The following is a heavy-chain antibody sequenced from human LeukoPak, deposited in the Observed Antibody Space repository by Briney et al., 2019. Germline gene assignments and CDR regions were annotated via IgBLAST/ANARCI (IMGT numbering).Heavy chain of an antibody. CDR2: ISANGGAT. J-gene: IGHJ4*02. V-gene: IGHV3-23*01. D-gene: IGHD3-10*01. CDR3: AKASGSPYYFDY. Sequence: PGGSQRLSCAASGFTFGNFAMSWVRQAPGKGLECVSLISANGGATYYADSVKGRFTISRDNSKSTLYLQMNSLRADDTAVYYCAKASGSPYYFDYWGQGTLVTVSS. CDR1: GFTFGNFA.